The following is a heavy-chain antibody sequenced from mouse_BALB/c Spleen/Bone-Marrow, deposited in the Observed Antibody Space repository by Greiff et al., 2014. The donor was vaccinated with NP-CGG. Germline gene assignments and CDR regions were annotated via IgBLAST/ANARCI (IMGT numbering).Heavy chain of an antibody. V-gene: IGHV14-3*02. J-gene: IGHJ4*01. Sequence: VQLQQSGAELVKPGASVKLSCTASGFNIKDTYMHWVKQRPEQGLERIGRIDPANGNTKYDPKFQGKATITADTSSNTAYLQLSSLTPEDTAVYYCAIYYGNYYAMDYWGQGTSVTVSS. CDR2: IDPANGNT. CDR1: GFNIKDTY. D-gene: IGHD2-1*01. CDR3: AIYYGNYYAMDY.